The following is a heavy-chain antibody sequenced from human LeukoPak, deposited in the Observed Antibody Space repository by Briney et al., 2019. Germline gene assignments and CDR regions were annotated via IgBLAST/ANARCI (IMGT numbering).Heavy chain of an antibody. Sequence: PSETLSLTCAVYGGSFSGYYWSWIRQPPGKGLEWIGEINHSGSTNHNPSLKSRVTISVDTSKNQFSLKLSSVTAADTAVYYCARAGQEWFGELGFDQWGQGTLVIVSS. J-gene: IGHJ4*02. V-gene: IGHV4-34*01. D-gene: IGHD3-10*01. CDR3: ARAGQEWFGELGFDQ. CDR2: INHSGST. CDR1: GGSFSGYY.